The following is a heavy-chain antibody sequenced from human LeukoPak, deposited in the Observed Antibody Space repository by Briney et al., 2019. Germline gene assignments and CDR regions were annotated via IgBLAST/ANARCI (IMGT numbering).Heavy chain of an antibody. CDR2: IRADAVTT. CDR3: VKDDGWVQYAN. CDR1: GFTFSSYS. J-gene: IGHJ4*02. V-gene: IGHV3-23*01. D-gene: IGHD5-24*01. Sequence: PGGSLRLSCAASGFTFSSYSMNWVRQAPGKGLEWVSGIRADAVTTYYADSVKGRFIISRDNSKNTVYLQMNSLSAEDAAVYYCVKDDGWVQYANGGQGTLVPVSS.